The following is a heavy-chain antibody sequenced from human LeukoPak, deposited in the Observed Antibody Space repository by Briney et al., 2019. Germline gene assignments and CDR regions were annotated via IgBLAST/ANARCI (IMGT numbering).Heavy chain of an antibody. CDR2: ISGNGVKT. Sequence: GGSLRLSCAASGFAFSTYAMSWVRQAPGKGLEWVSAISGNGVKTYYTDSVKGRFTIFRDNSKNTLYLQMNSLRADDTAVYYCAKDRAYSFDYWGQGTLVTVSS. J-gene: IGHJ4*02. CDR1: GFAFSTYA. V-gene: IGHV3-23*01. CDR3: AKDRAYSFDY. D-gene: IGHD3-16*01.